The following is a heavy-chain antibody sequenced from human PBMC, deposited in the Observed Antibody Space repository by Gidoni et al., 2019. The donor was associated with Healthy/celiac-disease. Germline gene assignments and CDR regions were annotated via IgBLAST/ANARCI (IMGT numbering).Heavy chain of an antibody. CDR1: GFSLSNSGLG. Sequence: QITLKESGPTLVKPTPTLTLTCTFSGFSLSNSGLGVGWNRQPPGKAPEWLALIYWDDDKRYSPSLKSRLTITKDTSKNQVVLTMTNMDPVDTATYYCAHISSGGLYYDSSGYYSAEYFQHWGQGTLVTVSS. CDR3: AHISSGGLYYDSSGYYSAEYFQH. D-gene: IGHD3-22*01. J-gene: IGHJ1*01. CDR2: IYWDDDK. V-gene: IGHV2-5*02.